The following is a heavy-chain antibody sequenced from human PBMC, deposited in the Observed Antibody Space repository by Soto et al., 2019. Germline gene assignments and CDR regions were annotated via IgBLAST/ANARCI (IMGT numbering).Heavy chain of an antibody. CDR1: GGTLSNSA. CDR2: IIPVFGIV. Sequence: QVQLAQSGAEVKKPRSSVKVSCKASGGTLSNSAFSWVRQAPGEGLEWMGGIIPVFGIVNYAKKYQDRVTITADESTSTAYMELSSLRSDDTAVYYCGTGRIVVVGSRAYYGMDVWGQGTTVTVTS. V-gene: IGHV1-69*01. CDR3: GTGRIVVVGSRAYYGMDV. J-gene: IGHJ6*02. D-gene: IGHD3-22*01.